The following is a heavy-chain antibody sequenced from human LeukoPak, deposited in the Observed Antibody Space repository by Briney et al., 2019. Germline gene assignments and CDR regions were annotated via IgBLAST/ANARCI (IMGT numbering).Heavy chain of an antibody. Sequence: PSETLSLTCTVSGGSISSYYWSWIRQPPGKGLEWIGYIYCSGSTNYNPSLKSRVTISVDTSKNQFSLKLSSVTAADTAVYYCARSYGYGYYFDYWGQGTLVTVSS. D-gene: IGHD3-16*01. CDR3: ARSYGYGYYFDY. V-gene: IGHV4-59*01. CDR1: GGSISSYY. CDR2: IYCSGST. J-gene: IGHJ4*02.